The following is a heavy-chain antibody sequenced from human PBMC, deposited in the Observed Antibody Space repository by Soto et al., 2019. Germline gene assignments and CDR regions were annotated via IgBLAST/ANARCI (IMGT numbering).Heavy chain of an antibody. CDR3: TTGSSSGPTGY. CDR1: GFTFSNYA. D-gene: IGHD3-22*01. J-gene: IGHJ4*02. CDR2: IKSKTDGGTT. Sequence: EVQLLESGGGLVQPGGSLRLSCAASGFTFSNYAMSWVRQAPGKGLEWVGRIKSKTDGGTTDYAAPVKGRFTISRDDSKNTLYLQMNSMKTEDTAVYYCTTGSSSGPTGYWGQGTLVTVSS. V-gene: IGHV3-15*01.